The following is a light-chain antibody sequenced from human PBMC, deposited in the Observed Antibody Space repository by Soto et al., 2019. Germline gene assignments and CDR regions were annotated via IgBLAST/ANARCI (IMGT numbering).Light chain of an antibody. J-gene: IGLJ2*01. Sequence: QPALTQPPSASGTPGQRVTISCSGSSSNIGNNYVYWYQHLPGTAPKLLIYSNNQRPSGVPDRFSASKSGSSASLAISGLRSEDEADYYCAAWDDSLNMVFGGGTKVTVL. CDR1: SSNIGNNY. V-gene: IGLV1-47*02. CDR3: AAWDDSLNMV. CDR2: SNN.